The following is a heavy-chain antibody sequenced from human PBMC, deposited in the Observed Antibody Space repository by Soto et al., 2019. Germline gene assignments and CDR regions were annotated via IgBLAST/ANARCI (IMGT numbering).Heavy chain of an antibody. CDR3: AGGSLYYYDSGRGAFDI. CDR2: IIPIFGTA. J-gene: IGHJ3*02. D-gene: IGHD3-22*01. Sequence: QVQLVQSGAEVKKPGSSVKVSCKASGGTFSSYVISWVRQAPGQGREWMGGIIPIFGTAHYAQKFQGRVTITADESTSTAYMELSSLRSEDTALYYCAGGSLYYYDSGRGAFDIWGQGTMVTVSS. V-gene: IGHV1-69*01. CDR1: GGTFSSYV.